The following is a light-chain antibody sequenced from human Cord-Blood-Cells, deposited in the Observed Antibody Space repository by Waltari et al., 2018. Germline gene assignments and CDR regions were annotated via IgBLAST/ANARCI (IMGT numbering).Light chain of an antibody. CDR3: AAWDDSLNGWV. CDR1: SSNIGSNT. Sequence: QPVLTQPPSASGTPGQRVTIYCSGSSSNIGSNTVNWYQQLPVTAPKLLIHSNNQRPSGVPDRFSGSKSGTSASLAISGLQSEDEADYYCAAWDDSLNGWVFGGGTKLTVL. V-gene: IGLV1-44*01. J-gene: IGLJ3*02. CDR2: SNN.